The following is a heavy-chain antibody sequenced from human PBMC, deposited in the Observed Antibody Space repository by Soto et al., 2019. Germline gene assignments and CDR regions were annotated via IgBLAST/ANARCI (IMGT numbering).Heavy chain of an antibody. V-gene: IGHV1-69*01. CDR1: GGTFSSYA. J-gene: IGHJ4*02. D-gene: IGHD5-12*01. CDR2: IIPIFGTA. Sequence: QVQLVQSGAEVKKPGSSVKVSCKSSGGTFSSYAISWVRQAPGQGLEWMGGIIPIFGTANYAQKCQGRVTSNADESTSTAYMELSSLRSEDTAMYYRARAREEGGYNYGGNGGQGTLGTGST. CDR3: ARAREEGGYNYGGN.